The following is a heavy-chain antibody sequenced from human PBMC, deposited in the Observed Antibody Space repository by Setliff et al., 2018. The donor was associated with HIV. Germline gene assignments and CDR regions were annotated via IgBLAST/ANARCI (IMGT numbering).Heavy chain of an antibody. CDR3: AREAPSEPTRYYNFWSGYPDWFDP. D-gene: IGHD3-3*01. CDR1: GDSIISGSYY. CDR2: IYNGGAS. V-gene: IGHV4-39*06. J-gene: IGHJ5*02. Sequence: PSETLSLTCIVTGDSIISGSYYWAWIRQPPGKGLEWFGTIYNGGASHYNPSLKSRVIIFLDPSKNQFPLELTSVTAADTAVYYCAREAPSEPTRYYNFWSGYPDWFDPWGPGTLVTVSS.